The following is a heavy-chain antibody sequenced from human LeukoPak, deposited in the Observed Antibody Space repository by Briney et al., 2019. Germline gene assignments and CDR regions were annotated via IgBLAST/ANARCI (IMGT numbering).Heavy chain of an antibody. Sequence: ASVKVSCKASGYTFTGYYMHWVRQAPGQGLEWMGWINPNSGGTNYAQKFQGRVTITRDTSISTAYMELSRLRSDDTAVYYCARAHTPYRWYYDSSGCFDYWGQGTLVTVSS. CDR1: GYTFTGYY. CDR3: ARAHTPYRWYYDSSGCFDY. CDR2: INPNSGGT. V-gene: IGHV1-2*02. D-gene: IGHD3-22*01. J-gene: IGHJ4*02.